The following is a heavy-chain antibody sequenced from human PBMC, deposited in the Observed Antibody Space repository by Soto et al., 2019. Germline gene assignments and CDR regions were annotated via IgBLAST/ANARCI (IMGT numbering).Heavy chain of an antibody. D-gene: IGHD3-3*01. J-gene: IGHJ4*02. Sequence: ASVKVSCKASGYTFTSYGISWVRQAPGQGLEWMGWISAYNGNTNYAQKLQGRVTMTTDTSTSTAYMELRSLRSDDTAVYYCARRPLYYDFWSGYRDYFDYWGQGTLVTVSS. CDR3: ARRPLYYDFWSGYRDYFDY. CDR2: ISAYNGNT. V-gene: IGHV1-18*01. CDR1: GYTFTSYG.